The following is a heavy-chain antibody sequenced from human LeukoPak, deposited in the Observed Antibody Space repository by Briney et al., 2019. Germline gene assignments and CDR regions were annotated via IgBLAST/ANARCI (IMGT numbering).Heavy chain of an antibody. J-gene: IGHJ4*02. CDR1: GDSISPYY. D-gene: IGHD3-10*01. V-gene: IGHV4-59*12. CDR3: AGDLYYYGSGSYYFDY. Sequence: SETLSLTCTVSGDSISPYYWSWIRQAPGKGLEWIGSIYYSGTTNYNPSLKSRVTMSVDTSKNQFSLKLSSVTAADTAVYYCAGDLYYYGSGSYYFDYWGQGTLVTVSS. CDR2: IYYSGTT.